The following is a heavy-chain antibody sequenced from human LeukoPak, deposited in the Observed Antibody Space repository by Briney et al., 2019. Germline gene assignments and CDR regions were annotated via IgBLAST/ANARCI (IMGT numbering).Heavy chain of an antibody. J-gene: IGHJ4*02. Sequence: PSETLSLTCTVSGGSISSYYWSWIRQPPGKALEWIAYLFYSGSTDYNPSLESRVTISVDTSKNQFSLKLRSVTAADTAVYYCATVAVIRGVTYFDYWGQGTLVTVSS. CDR1: GGSISSYY. V-gene: IGHV4-59*01. CDR2: LFYSGST. CDR3: ATVAVIRGVTYFDY. D-gene: IGHD3-10*01.